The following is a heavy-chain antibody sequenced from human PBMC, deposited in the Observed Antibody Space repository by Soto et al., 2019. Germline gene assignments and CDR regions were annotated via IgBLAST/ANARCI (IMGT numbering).Heavy chain of an antibody. Sequence: GGSLRLSCAASGFTFSSYSMNWVRQAPGKGLEWVSSISSSSSYIYYADSVKGRFTISRDNAKNSLYLQMNSLRAEDTAVYYCARERGSYVRPYYYYGMDVWGQGTTVTVSS. J-gene: IGHJ6*02. D-gene: IGHD1-26*01. CDR2: ISSSSSYI. V-gene: IGHV3-21*01. CDR1: GFTFSSYS. CDR3: ARERGSYVRPYYYYGMDV.